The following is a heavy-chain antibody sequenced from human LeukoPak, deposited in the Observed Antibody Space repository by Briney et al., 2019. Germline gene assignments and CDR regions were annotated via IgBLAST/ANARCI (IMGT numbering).Heavy chain of an antibody. J-gene: IGHJ3*02. D-gene: IGHD5-24*01. Sequence: GGSLRLSCAASGFTFSSYEMNWVRQAPGKGLEWVSYISSSGSTIYYADSVKGRFTISRDNAKNSLYLQMNSLRAEDTAVYYCARVMAGEGYDAFDIWGQGTMVTVSS. V-gene: IGHV3-48*03. CDR2: ISSSGSTI. CDR3: ARVMAGEGYDAFDI. CDR1: GFTFSSYE.